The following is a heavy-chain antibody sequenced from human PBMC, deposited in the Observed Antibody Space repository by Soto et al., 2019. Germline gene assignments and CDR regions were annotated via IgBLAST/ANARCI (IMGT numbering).Heavy chain of an antibody. D-gene: IGHD2-8*01. CDR1: SGSISSYY. CDR3: ARQGYCSNGVCFGWFDP. V-gene: IGHV4-59*01. Sequence: PSETLSLTCSVSSGSISSYYWSWIRQPPGKGLEWIGFIFYSGNTNYSPSLKSRVTMSVDTSKNQFSLKLSPVTAADTAVYYCARQGYCSNGVCFGWFDPWGQGTLVTVSS. CDR2: IFYSGNT. J-gene: IGHJ5*02.